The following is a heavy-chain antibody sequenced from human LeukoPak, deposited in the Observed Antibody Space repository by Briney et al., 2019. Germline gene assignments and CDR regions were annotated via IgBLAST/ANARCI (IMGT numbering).Heavy chain of an antibody. CDR2: TSGSGGST. CDR3: ARQRRSGYSSGWYPGDY. CDR1: GFTFSSYA. Sequence: GGSLRFSCAASGFTFSSYAMSWVRQAPGKGLEWVSVTSGSGGSTYYADSVKGRFTISRDNSKNTLYLQMNSLRAEDTAVYYCARQRRSGYSSGWYPGDYWGQGTLVTVSS. V-gene: IGHV3-23*01. J-gene: IGHJ4*02. D-gene: IGHD6-19*01.